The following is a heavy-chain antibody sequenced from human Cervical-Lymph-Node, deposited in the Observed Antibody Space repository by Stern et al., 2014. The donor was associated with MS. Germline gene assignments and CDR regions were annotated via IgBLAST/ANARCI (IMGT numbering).Heavy chain of an antibody. V-gene: IGHV3-33*01. Sequence: QVQLLESGGGVVQPGRSLRLSCAASGFTFSSHGMHWVRQAPGKGLEWVALLCYDGSNKYYADSVKGRFTISRDNSQNTLYLQMNSLRVEDTAVYYCARAATARRGSSGYAYWGQGTLVTVSS. CDR3: ARAATARRGSSGYAY. J-gene: IGHJ4*02. D-gene: IGHD5-12*01. CDR2: LCYDGSNK. CDR1: GFTFSSHG.